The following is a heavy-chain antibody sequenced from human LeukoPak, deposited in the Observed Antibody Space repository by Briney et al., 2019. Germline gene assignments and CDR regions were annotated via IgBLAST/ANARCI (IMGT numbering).Heavy chain of an antibody. V-gene: IGHV1-2*02. Sequence: VASVKVSCKASGYTFTAYYIHWVRQAPGQGLEWMGWINPTTGGTNYAQKCQGKFTMTRDTSVSTAYMDLGSLRSDDTAIYFCARDQGGSGPTPNQYWGQGTLVTVSS. CDR2: INPTTGGT. CDR1: GYTFTAYY. CDR3: ARDQGGSGPTPNQY. D-gene: IGHD6-19*01. J-gene: IGHJ4*02.